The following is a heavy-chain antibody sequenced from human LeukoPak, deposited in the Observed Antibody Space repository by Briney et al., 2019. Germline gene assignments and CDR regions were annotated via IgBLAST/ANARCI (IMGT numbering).Heavy chain of an antibody. CDR1: GGSVSRGGYY. CDR3: ARDRYGWVWGSGSYTYYYGMDV. D-gene: IGHD3-10*01. CDR2: IYYSGST. J-gene: IGHJ6*02. Sequence: SQTLSLTCTVSGGSVSRGGYYWNWIRQHPGKGLEWIGYIYYSGSTHYNPSLKSRVTISVDTSKNQFSLKLSSVTAADTAVYYCARDRYGWVWGSGSYTYYYGMDVWGQGTTVTVSS. V-gene: IGHV4-31*03.